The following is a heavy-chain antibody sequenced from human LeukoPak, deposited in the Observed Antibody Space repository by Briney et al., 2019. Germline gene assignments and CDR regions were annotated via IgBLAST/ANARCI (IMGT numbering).Heavy chain of an antibody. CDR3: ARDRFGSMEGDY. Sequence: GASVKVSCKASGYTFTSYYMHWVRQAPGQGLEWMGIINPSGGSTSYAQKFQGRVTMTRDTSTSTAYMELRSLRSDDTAVYYCARDRFGSMEGDYWGQGTLVTVSS. CDR2: INPSGGST. CDR1: GYTFTSYY. J-gene: IGHJ4*02. V-gene: IGHV1-46*01. D-gene: IGHD6-13*01.